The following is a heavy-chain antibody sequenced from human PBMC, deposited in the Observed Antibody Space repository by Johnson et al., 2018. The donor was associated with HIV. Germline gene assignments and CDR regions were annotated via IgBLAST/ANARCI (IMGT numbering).Heavy chain of an antibody. V-gene: IGHV3-20*04. J-gene: IGHJ3*02. CDR2: INWNGGNT. CDR3: AAYYDSSGYPWFGDAFDI. D-gene: IGHD3-22*01. CDR1: GFTFDDYG. Sequence: VQLVESGGGVVRPGGSLRLSCAASGFTFDDYGMSWVRQAPGKGLEWVSGINWNGGNTGYADSVKGRFTISRDNAKHSMYLQMNSLRAEDTALYYCAAYYDSSGYPWFGDAFDIWGQGTMVTVS.